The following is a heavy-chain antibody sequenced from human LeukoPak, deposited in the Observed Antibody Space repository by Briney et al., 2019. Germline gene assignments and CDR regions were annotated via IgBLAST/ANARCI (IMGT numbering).Heavy chain of an antibody. CDR1: GYTFTGYY. D-gene: IGHD4-17*01. J-gene: IGHJ5*02. Sequence: ASEKVSCKASGYTFTGYYMHWVRQAPGQGLEWMGWINPNSGGTNYAQKFQGRVTMTRDTSISTAYMELSRLRSDDTAVYYCARLRAVTTGASRWNWFDPWGQGTLVTVSS. CDR3: ARLRAVTTGASRWNWFDP. V-gene: IGHV1-2*02. CDR2: INPNSGGT.